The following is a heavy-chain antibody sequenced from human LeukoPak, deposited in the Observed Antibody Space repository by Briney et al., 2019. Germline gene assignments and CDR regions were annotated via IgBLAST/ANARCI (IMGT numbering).Heavy chain of an antibody. D-gene: IGHD3-22*01. CDR2: INHSGST. J-gene: IGHJ4*02. CDR3: ARGWTYYYDSGYFDY. CDR1: GGSFSGYY. V-gene: IGHV4-34*01. Sequence: PSETLSLTCAVYGGSFSGYYWSWIRQPPGKGLEWIGEINHSGSTNYNPSLKSRVTISVDTSKNQFSLKLSSVTAADTAVYYCARGWTYYYDSGYFDYWGQGTLVTVSS.